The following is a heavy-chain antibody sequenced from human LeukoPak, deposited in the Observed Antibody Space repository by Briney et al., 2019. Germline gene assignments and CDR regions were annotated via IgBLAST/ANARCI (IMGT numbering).Heavy chain of an antibody. D-gene: IGHD1-26*01. CDR3: ARRRGRYSGDAFDI. Sequence: GESLKISCKGSGHSFASYWIGWVRQMPGKGLEWMGFIYPGDSDTRYSPSFQGQVTISADKSMSTAYLQWSSLKASDTAMYYCARRRGRYSGDAFDIWGQGTMVTVSS. V-gene: IGHV5-51*01. J-gene: IGHJ3*02. CDR2: IYPGDSDT. CDR1: GHSFASYW.